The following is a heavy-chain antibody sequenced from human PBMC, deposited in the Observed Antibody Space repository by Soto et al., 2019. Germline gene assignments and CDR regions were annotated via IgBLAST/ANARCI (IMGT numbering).Heavy chain of an antibody. CDR1: GDSIISSDFY. D-gene: IGHD3-3*02. J-gene: IGHJ5*02. V-gene: IGHV4-39*01. Sequence: LSLTCTVSGDSIISSDFYWGWVRQPPGKGLEWIGSTFYLGSSYYNPSLKSRVTMSVDTPKNQFSLRLRSVTAADTALYFCARHSLALRKNNWFDPWGQGIMVTVSS. CDR3: ARHSLALRKNNWFDP. CDR2: TFYLGSS.